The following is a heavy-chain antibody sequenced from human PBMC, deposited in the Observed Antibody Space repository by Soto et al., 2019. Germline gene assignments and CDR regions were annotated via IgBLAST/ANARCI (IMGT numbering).Heavy chain of an antibody. J-gene: IGHJ6*02. CDR3: ARDVVVEMATIVYYGMDV. CDR2: ISYDGSNK. Sequence: QVQLVESGGGVVQPGRSLRLSCAASGFTFSSYAMHWVRQAPGKGLEWVAVISYDGSNKYYADSVKGRFTISRDNSKNTLYLQMNSLRAEDTAVYYCARDVVVEMATIVYYGMDVWGQGTTVTVSS. CDR1: GFTFSSYA. V-gene: IGHV3-30-3*01. D-gene: IGHD2-15*01.